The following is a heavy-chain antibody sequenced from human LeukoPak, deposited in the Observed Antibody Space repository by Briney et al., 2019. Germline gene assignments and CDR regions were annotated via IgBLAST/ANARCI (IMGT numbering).Heavy chain of an antibody. CDR1: GGSISSYY. D-gene: IGHD1-1*01. V-gene: IGHV4-59*12. CDR2: IYYSGST. J-gene: IGHJ4*02. CDR3: ARDRGTWNDDGFDY. Sequence: PSETLSLTCTVSGGSISSYYWSWIRQPPGKGLEWIGYIYYSGSTNYNPSLKSRVTISVDTSKNQFSLKLSSVTAADTAVYYCARDRGTWNDDGFDYWGQGTLVTVSS.